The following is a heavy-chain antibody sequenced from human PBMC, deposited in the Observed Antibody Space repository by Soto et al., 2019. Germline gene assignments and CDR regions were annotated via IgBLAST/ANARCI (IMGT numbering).Heavy chain of an antibody. CDR2: ISGSGGST. Sequence: GGSLRLSCAASGFTFSSYAMSWVRRAPGKGLEWVSAISGSGGSTDYADSVKGRFTISRDNSKNTLYLQMNSLRAEDTAVYYCAKVVVPAASFSWFDPWGQGTLVTVSS. CDR1: GFTFSSYA. V-gene: IGHV3-23*01. J-gene: IGHJ5*02. D-gene: IGHD2-2*01. CDR3: AKVVVPAASFSWFDP.